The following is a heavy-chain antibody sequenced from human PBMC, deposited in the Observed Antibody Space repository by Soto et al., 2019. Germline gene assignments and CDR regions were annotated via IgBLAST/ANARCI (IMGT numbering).Heavy chain of an antibody. CDR2: IIKDGSEE. J-gene: IGHJ4*02. V-gene: IGHV3-7*03. CDR3: ARDWRGLGY. D-gene: IGHD3-3*01. CDR1: GFTFSNYW. Sequence: GGSLRLSSVAFGFTFSNYWMTWVSLAPGKGLEWVANIIKDGSEESYADSVKGRFTISRDNAKNSLYLEMNSLRVEDTAVYYGARDWRGLGYWGQGSQVTV.